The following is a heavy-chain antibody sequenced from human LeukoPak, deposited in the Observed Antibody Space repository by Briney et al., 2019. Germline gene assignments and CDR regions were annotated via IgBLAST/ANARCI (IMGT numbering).Heavy chain of an antibody. J-gene: IGHJ4*02. CDR2: LYSTGRT. D-gene: IGHD6-19*01. V-gene: IGHV3-66*01. Sequence: GGSLRLSCAASGFTVSSNFMSWVRQAPGKGLEWVSVLYSTGRTNYADSVKGRFIISRDNSKNTLNLQMNSLRAEDTAVYYCSKGRTVTGTLALGYWGQGTLVTVSS. CDR3: SKGRTVTGTLALGY. CDR1: GFTVSSNF.